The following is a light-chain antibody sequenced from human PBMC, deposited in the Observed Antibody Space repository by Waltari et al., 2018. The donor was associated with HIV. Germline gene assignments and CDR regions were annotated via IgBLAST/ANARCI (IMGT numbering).Light chain of an antibody. CDR2: EVN. CDR1: SSNIGSYNL. CDR3: CSFARSSTWV. J-gene: IGLJ3*02. V-gene: IGLV2-23*02. Sequence: QSALTPPASVSGSPGQSITISCTGTSSNIGSYNLVSWYPQHPGKAPKLMVYEVNKRPSGISNRFSGSKSGNTASLTISGLQAEDEADYYCCSFARSSTWVFGGGTKLSVL.